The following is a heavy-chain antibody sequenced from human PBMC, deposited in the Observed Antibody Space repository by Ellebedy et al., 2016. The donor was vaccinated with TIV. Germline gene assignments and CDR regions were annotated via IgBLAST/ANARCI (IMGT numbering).Heavy chain of an antibody. J-gene: IGHJ4*02. CDR2: IYYSGST. V-gene: IGHV4-61*03. D-gene: IGHD3-10*01. CDR3: ARVVRVQTFYFDF. CDR1: GDSVSSNTAG. Sequence: SETLSLTXAISGDSVSSNTAGWSWIRQPPGKGLEWIGYIYYSGSTNYNPSLKSRVTISVDTPNNLFSLRLSSVTATDTALYYCARVVRVQTFYFDFWGRGTMVTVSS.